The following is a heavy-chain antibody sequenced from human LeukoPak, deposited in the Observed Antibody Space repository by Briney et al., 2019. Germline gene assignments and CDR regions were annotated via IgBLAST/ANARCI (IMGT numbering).Heavy chain of an antibody. CDR3: ARDEYSSSSFGYYYYYMDV. CDR2: IYTSGST. J-gene: IGHJ6*03. Sequence: PSEALSLTCTVSGGSISSYYWSWIRQPAGKGLEWIGRIYTSGSTNYNPSLKSRVTMSVDTSKNQFSLKLSSVTAADTAVYYCARDEYSSSSFGYYYYYMDVWGKGTTVTVSS. CDR1: GGSISSYY. V-gene: IGHV4-4*07. D-gene: IGHD6-6*01.